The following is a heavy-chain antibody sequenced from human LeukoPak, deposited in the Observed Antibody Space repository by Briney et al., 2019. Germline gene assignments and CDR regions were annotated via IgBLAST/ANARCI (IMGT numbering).Heavy chain of an antibody. D-gene: IGHD5-18*01. CDR3: ARDAVDTANAV. Sequence: GGSLRLSCAASGFSFSSYWMSWVRQAPGKGLEWVANIKQDGSQKYYVDSVKGRFTISRDNAKNSLYLQMNSLRVEDTAVYYCARDAVDTANAVWGQGTTVTVSS. V-gene: IGHV3-7*01. CDR1: GFSFSSYW. CDR2: IKQDGSQK. J-gene: IGHJ6*02.